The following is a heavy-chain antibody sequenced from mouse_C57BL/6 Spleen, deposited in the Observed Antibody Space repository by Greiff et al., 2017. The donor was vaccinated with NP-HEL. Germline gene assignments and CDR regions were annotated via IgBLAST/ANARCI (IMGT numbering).Heavy chain of an antibody. CDR1: GYTFTSYW. D-gene: IGHD1-1*01. CDR3: ARVTTVVDGDY. CDR2: IDPSDSET. Sequence: QVQLQQPGAELLRPGSSVKLSCKASGYTFTSYWMHWVKQRPIQGLEWIGNIDPSDSETHYNQKFKDKATLTVDKSSSTAYMQLSSLTSEDSAVYYCARVTTVVDGDYWGQGTTLTVSS. V-gene: IGHV1-52*01. J-gene: IGHJ2*01.